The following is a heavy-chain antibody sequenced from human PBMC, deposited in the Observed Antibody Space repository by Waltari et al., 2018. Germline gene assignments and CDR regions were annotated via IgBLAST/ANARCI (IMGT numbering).Heavy chain of an antibody. Sequence: QVQLQESGPGLVKPSQTLSLTCTVSGGSISSGDYYWSWIRQPPGKGLEWIGYIYYNGSTYYNPSLKSRVTISVDTSRNQFSLKLSSVTAADTAVYYCARAPPYLSGGVGAFDIWGQGTMVTVSS. CDR1: GGSISSGDYY. CDR3: ARAPPYLSGGVGAFDI. V-gene: IGHV4-30-4*08. CDR2: IYYNGST. D-gene: IGHD3-16*01. J-gene: IGHJ3*02.